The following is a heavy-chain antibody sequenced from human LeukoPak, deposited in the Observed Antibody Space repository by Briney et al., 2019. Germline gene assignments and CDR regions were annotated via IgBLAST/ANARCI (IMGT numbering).Heavy chain of an antibody. CDR1: GFTFSSYA. V-gene: IGHV3-23*01. CDR3: AKVSPLRLLGMYYFDY. D-gene: IGHD2-15*01. Sequence: QPGGSLRLSCAASGFTFSSYAMSWVRQAPGKGLEWVSAISGSGGSTYYADSVKGRFTISRDNSKNTLYLQMNSLRAEDTAVYYCAKVSPLRLLGMYYFDYWGQGTLVTVSS. CDR2: ISGSGGST. J-gene: IGHJ4*02.